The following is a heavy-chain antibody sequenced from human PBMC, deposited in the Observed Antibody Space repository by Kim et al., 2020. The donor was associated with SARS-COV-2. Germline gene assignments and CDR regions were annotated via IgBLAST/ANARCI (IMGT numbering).Heavy chain of an antibody. CDR2: ISGSGGST. CDR1: GFTFSRHA. J-gene: IGHJ5*02. Sequence: GGSLRLSCAAAGFTFSRHAMSWVRQAPGKGLEWVSGISGSGGSTYYADSVEGRFTISRDNSKNTLYLQMNSLRAEDTALYYCAKDTTMGATLDPWGQGTLVTVSS. D-gene: IGHD1-26*01. CDR3: AKDTTMGATLDP. V-gene: IGHV3-23*01.